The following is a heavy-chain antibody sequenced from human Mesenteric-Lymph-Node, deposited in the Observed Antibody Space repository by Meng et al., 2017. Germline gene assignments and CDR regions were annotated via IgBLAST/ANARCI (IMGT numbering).Heavy chain of an antibody. V-gene: IGHV3-21*01. D-gene: IGHD2-15*01. CDR3: ARDLYCSGGSCYSDDRFDP. J-gene: IGHJ5*02. Sequence: ESLKISCAASGFTFSSYSMNWVRQAPGKGLEWVSSISSSSSYIYYADSVKGRFTISRDNAKNSLYLQMNSLRAEDTAVYYCARDLYCSGGSCYSDDRFDPWGQGTLVTVSS. CDR2: ISSSSSYI. CDR1: GFTFSSYS.